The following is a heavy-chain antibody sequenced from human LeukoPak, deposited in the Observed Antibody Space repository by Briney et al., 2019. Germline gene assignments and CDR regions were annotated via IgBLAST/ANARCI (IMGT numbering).Heavy chain of an antibody. V-gene: IGHV4-39*07. CDR3: ARGAHDYGDRFIYYYYYMDV. Sequence: PSETLSLTCTVSGGSISSSSYYWGWIRQPPGKGLEWIGSIYYSGSTYYNPSLKSRVTISVDTSKNQFSLKLSSVTAADTAVYYCARGAHDYGDRFIYYYYYMDVWGKGTTVTVSS. CDR1: GGSISSSSYY. J-gene: IGHJ6*03. D-gene: IGHD4-17*01. CDR2: IYYSGST.